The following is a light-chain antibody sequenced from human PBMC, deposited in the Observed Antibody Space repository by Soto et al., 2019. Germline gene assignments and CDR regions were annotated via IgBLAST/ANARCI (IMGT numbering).Light chain of an antibody. J-gene: IGLJ2*01. V-gene: IGLV4-69*01. CDR1: SGHSNYA. CDR3: QTWVTGTHI. CDR2: LNSDGSH. Sequence: QSVLTQSPSASASLGASVKLTCTLSSGHSNYAIAWHQQQPEKGPRFLMKLNSDGSHSKGDGIPDRFSGSSSGAERYLTISTLQSEDEADYYCQTWVTGTHIFGGGTKLTVL.